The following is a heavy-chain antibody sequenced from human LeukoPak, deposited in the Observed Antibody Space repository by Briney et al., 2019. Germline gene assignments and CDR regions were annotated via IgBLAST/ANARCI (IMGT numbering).Heavy chain of an antibody. Sequence: GGSLRLSCAASGFTVSSNYMSWVRQAPGKGLEWVSVIYSGGSTYYADSVKGRFTISRDNSKNTLNLQMNSLRGEDTAVYYCAKGFTSSWNYYFDYWGQGTLVTVSS. J-gene: IGHJ4*02. V-gene: IGHV3-53*01. CDR2: IYSGGST. CDR3: AKGFTSSWNYYFDY. CDR1: GFTVSSNY. D-gene: IGHD6-13*01.